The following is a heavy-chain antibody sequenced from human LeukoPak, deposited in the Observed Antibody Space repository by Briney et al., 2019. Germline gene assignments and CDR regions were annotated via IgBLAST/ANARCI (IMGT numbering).Heavy chain of an antibody. J-gene: IGHJ4*02. D-gene: IGHD5-18*01. CDR3: ARDEGYSYGILIDY. Sequence: ASLRVSCTPSGYTFTSYGISSVRQAPGQQLKWMRWISAYIGNTNYAQKLQSRVTMTTDTSTSTAYMELRSLRSDDTTVYYCARDEGYSYGILIDYWGQGTLVTVSS. CDR1: GYTFTSYG. V-gene: IGHV1-18*04. CDR2: ISAYIGNT.